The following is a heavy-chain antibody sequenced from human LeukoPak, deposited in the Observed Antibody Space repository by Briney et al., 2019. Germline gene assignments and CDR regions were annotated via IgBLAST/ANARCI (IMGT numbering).Heavy chain of an antibody. D-gene: IGHD5-18*01. CDR3: ARDFRAAMVSDWFDP. CDR2: INPNSGGT. Sequence: LVASVKVSCKASGYTFTGYYMHWVRQAPGQGLEWMGWINPNSGGTNYAQKFQGRVTMTRDTSISTAYMELSRLRSDDTAVYYCARDFRAAMVSDWFDPWGQGTLVTVSS. J-gene: IGHJ5*02. V-gene: IGHV1-2*02. CDR1: GYTFTGYY.